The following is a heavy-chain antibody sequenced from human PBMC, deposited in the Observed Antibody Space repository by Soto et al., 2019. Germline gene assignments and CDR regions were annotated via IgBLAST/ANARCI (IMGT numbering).Heavy chain of an antibody. V-gene: IGHV4-34*01. Sequence: PSETLSLTCAVYGGSFSGYYWSWIRQTPGKGLEWIGEINQSGSTNYNPSLKSRVTISIDTSKNQFSLKLSSVTAADTAVYYRARGGLELGNFHFDYWGQGTLVTVSS. D-gene: IGHD1-7*01. CDR1: GGSFSGYY. J-gene: IGHJ4*02. CDR3: ARGGLELGNFHFDY. CDR2: INQSGST.